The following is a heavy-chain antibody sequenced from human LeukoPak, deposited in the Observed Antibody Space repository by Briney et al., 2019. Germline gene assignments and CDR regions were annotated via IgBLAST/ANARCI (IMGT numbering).Heavy chain of an antibody. J-gene: IGHJ4*02. CDR3: GRGPYCSGGTCYSQYFDY. Sequence: ASVKVSCKASGYTFITYGISWVRQAPGQGLEWTGWISAYNGDTNYAQKLQGRVTMTTATSTSTAYMELRSLRSDDTAVYYCGRGPYCSGGTCYSQYFDYWGQGTLVTVSS. CDR1: GYTFITYG. CDR2: ISAYNGDT. V-gene: IGHV1-18*01. D-gene: IGHD2-15*01.